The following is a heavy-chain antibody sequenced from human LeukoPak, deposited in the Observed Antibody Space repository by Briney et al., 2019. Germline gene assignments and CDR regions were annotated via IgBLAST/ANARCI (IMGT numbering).Heavy chain of an antibody. V-gene: IGHV3-74*01. Sequence: GGSLRLSCAASGFTFSSYWMHWVRQAPGKGLVWVSRINSDGSSTSYADPVKGRFTISRDNAKNTLYLQMNSLRAEDTAVYYCARDYDSSALMGDYWGQGTLVTVSS. CDR2: INSDGSST. J-gene: IGHJ4*02. CDR1: GFTFSSYW. CDR3: ARDYDSSALMGDY. D-gene: IGHD3-22*01.